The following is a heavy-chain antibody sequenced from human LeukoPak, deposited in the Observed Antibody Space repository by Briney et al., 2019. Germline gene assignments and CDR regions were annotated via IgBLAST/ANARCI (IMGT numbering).Heavy chain of an antibody. CDR1: GFTFSSYS. D-gene: IGHD6-19*01. CDR3: ARGKYSSGWYYFDY. CDR2: ISYDGSNK. V-gene: IGHV3-30-3*01. J-gene: IGHJ4*02. Sequence: SGGSLRPSCAASGFTFSSYSMHWVRQAPGKGLEWVAVISYDGSNKYYADSVKGRFTISRDNSKNTLYLQMNTLRAEDTAVYYCARGKYSSGWYYFDYWGQGTLVTVSS.